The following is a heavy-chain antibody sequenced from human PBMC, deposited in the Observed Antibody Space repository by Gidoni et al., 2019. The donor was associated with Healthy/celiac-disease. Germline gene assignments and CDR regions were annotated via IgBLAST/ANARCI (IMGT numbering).Heavy chain of an antibody. CDR3: ARDLTVHPYAFDI. CDR2: ISYDGSNK. V-gene: IGHV3-30-3*01. Sequence: QVPLVESGGGVVQPGWSLRLCCAASGFPFSSYAIPWVRQAPGKGLEWVAVISYDGSNKYYADSVKGRFTISRDNSKNTLYLQMNSLRAEDTAVYYCARDLTVHPYAFDIWGQGTMVTVSS. CDR1: GFPFSSYA. J-gene: IGHJ3*02.